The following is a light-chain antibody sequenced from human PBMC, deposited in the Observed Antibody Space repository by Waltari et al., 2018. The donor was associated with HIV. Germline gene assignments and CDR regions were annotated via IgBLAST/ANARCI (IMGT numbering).Light chain of an antibody. CDR2: EVA. Sequence: QSALPQPASVSGSPGPSLTISCTATSNDVGSYNFVYWYQQHTGEATRLIMYEVAKRPSGILKRFSRCKSRHTDSPTISVLQAEDEADYSCCAYSGKSNTFLIFGGGTKLTVL. V-gene: IGLV2-23*02. CDR3: CAYSGKSNTFLI. J-gene: IGLJ2*01. CDR1: SNDVGSYNF.